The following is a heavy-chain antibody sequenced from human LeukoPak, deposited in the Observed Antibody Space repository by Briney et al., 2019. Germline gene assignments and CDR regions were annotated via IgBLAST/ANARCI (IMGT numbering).Heavy chain of an antibody. CDR2: IYPGDSDT. CDR3: ARMVTPSQYYYYYGMDV. J-gene: IGHJ6*02. V-gene: IGHV5-51*01. Sequence: GESLKSSCKGSGYSFTSYWIGWVRQMPGKGLEWMGIIYPGDSDTRYSPSFQGQVTISADKSISTAYLQWSSLKASDTAMYYCARMVTPSQYYYYYGMDVWGQGTTVTVSS. CDR1: GYSFTSYW. D-gene: IGHD5-18*01.